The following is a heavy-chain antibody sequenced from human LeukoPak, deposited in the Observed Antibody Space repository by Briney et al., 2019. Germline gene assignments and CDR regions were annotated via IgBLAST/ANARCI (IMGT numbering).Heavy chain of an antibody. CDR2: IWYDGTRT. V-gene: IGHV3-33*01. J-gene: IGHJ4*02. CDR3: ARGFLDFDS. CDR1: GFTFSNSG. Sequence: GRSQRLSCVTSGFTFSNSGMHWVRQAPGKGLEWVALIWYDGTRTEYADSVKGRLTISRDDSKNTVYLQMNSLRAEDTAFYYCARGFLDFDSWGQGTLVIVSS. D-gene: IGHD3-3*01.